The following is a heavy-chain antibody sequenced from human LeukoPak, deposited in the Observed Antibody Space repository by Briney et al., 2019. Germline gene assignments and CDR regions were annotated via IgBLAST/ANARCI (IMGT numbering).Heavy chain of an antibody. CDR3: AKDILTAAGQATQLDY. D-gene: IGHD6-13*01. J-gene: IGHJ4*02. Sequence: GRSLRLSCAASGFTFDDYAMHWVRQAPGKGLEWVSGISWNSGSIDYADSVKGRFTISRDNAKNSLYLQMNSLRAEDTALYYCAKDILTAAGQATQLDYWGQGTLVTVSS. CDR2: ISWNSGSI. V-gene: IGHV3-9*01. CDR1: GFTFDDYA.